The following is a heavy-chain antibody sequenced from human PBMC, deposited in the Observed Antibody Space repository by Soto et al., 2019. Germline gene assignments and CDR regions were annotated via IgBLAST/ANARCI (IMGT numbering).Heavy chain of an antibody. V-gene: IGHV1-8*01. Sequence: GASVKVSCKASGYTFTSYDINWVRQATGQGLEWMGWMNPNSGNTGYAQKFQGRVTMTRNTSISTAYMELSSLGSEDTAVYYCARDRGECSSTSCYNYYYYGMDVWGQGTTVTVSS. D-gene: IGHD2-2*02. CDR1: GYTFTSYD. CDR2: MNPNSGNT. J-gene: IGHJ6*02. CDR3: ARDRGECSSTSCYNYYYYGMDV.